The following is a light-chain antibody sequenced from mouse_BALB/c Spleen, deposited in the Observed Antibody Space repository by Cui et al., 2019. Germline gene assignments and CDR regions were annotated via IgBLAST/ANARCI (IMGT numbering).Light chain of an antibody. CDR1: TDIDDD. J-gene: IGKJ2*01. CDR2: EGN. CDR3: LQSNNLPYT. Sequence: ETTETQSPASLSMATGEKVTIRCITSTDIDDDIHLYQQQPGEPHKLLISEGNPPPPGVPSRFFSSGDGTDFFFTIENMPSEDVADYCCLQSNNLPYTFGGGTKLEIK. V-gene: IGKV17-121*01.